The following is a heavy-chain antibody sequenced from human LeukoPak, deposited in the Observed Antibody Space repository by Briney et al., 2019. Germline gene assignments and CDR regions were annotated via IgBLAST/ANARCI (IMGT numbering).Heavy chain of an antibody. CDR3: ARGVVIAPQTFDY. CDR1: GGSFSGYY. CDR2: IYYTGST. Sequence: SETLSLTCAVYGGSFSGYYWSWIRQPPGKGLEWIGYIYYTGSTNYNPSLKSRVTISVDTSKNQFSLKLSSVTAADTAVYYCARGVVIAPQTFDYWGQGTLVTVSS. V-gene: IGHV4-59*01. D-gene: IGHD2-21*01. J-gene: IGHJ4*02.